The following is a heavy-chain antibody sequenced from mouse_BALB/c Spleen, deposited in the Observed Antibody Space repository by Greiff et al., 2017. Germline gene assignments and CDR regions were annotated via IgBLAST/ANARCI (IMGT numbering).Heavy chain of an antibody. CDR2: ISTYYGDA. CDR3: NAWGGNYVYAMDY. CDR1: GYTFTDYA. Sequence: QVQLQQSGAELVRPGVSVKISCKGSGYTFTDYAMHWVKQSHAKSLEWIGVISTYYGDASYNQKFKGKATMTVDKSSSTAYMELARLTSEDSAIYYCNAWGGNYVYAMDYWGQGTSVTVSS. D-gene: IGHD2-1*01. J-gene: IGHJ4*01. V-gene: IGHV1S137*01.